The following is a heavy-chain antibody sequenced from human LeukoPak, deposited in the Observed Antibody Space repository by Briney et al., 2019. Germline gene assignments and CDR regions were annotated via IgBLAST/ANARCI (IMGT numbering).Heavy chain of an antibody. Sequence: GGSLRLSCAASGFTFRSYAMSWVRQAPGKGLEWVPSISGSGGSTYYADSVKGRFTISRDNSKNTPYLQMNSLRAEDTAIYYCARRLDLGSIVVVVAATGCFDYWGQGTLVTVSS. V-gene: IGHV3-23*01. J-gene: IGHJ4*02. CDR2: ISGSGGST. D-gene: IGHD2-15*01. CDR3: ARRLDLGSIVVVVAATGCFDY. CDR1: GFTFRSYA.